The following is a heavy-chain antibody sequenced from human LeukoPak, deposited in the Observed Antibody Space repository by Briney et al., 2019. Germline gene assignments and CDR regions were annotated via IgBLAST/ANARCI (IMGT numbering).Heavy chain of an antibody. CDR3: ARDVYCSGGSCYPPLIDY. D-gene: IGHD2-15*01. J-gene: IGHJ4*02. CDR1: GFTFSSYS. V-gene: IGHV3-21*01. Sequence: PGGSLRLSCAASGFTFSSYSMNWVRQAPGKGLEWVSSISSSSSYIYYADSVKGRFTISRDNAKNSLYPQMNSLRAEDTAVYYCARDVYCSGGSCYPPLIDYWGQGTLVTVSS. CDR2: ISSSSSYI.